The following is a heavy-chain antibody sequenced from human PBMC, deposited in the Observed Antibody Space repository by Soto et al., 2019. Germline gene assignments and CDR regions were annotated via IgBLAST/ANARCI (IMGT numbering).Heavy chain of an antibody. J-gene: IGHJ6*02. CDR2: ISSSSSYI. D-gene: IGHD2-2*01. CDR3: ARNVVLAYYGMDV. Sequence: GGSLRLSCAASGFTFSSYSMNWVRQAPGKGLEWVSSISSSSSYIYYADSVKGRFTISRDNAKNSLYLQMNSLRAEDTAVYYCARNVVLAYYGMDVWGQGTTVTVSS. CDR1: GFTFSSYS. V-gene: IGHV3-21*01.